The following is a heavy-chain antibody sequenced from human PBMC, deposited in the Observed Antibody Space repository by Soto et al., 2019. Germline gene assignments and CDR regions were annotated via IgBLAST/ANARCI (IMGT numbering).Heavy chain of an antibody. CDR3: ARGPYSRAVGATNPSH. CDR1: GGSSSGCY. CDR2: ISSGIT. V-gene: IGHV4-34*01. D-gene: IGHD1-26*01. J-gene: IGHJ4*02. Sequence: PSETLSITCAIYGGSSSGCYWTWIRQSPVKGLEWIGEISSGITNYNPSLKSRVTISADTSKNQFSLKLSSVTAADTAVYYCARGPYSRAVGATNPSHWGQGTTVTVSS.